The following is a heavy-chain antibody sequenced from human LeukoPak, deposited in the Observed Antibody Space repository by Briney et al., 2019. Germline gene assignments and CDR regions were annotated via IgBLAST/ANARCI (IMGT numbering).Heavy chain of an antibody. J-gene: IGHJ4*02. CDR1: GYAFSGNP. D-gene: IGHD3-10*01. Sequence: ASVMVSCKASGYAFSGNPIHWVRQAPGQGLEWMGRIDPKNGDTFYAEKFQGRVTMTRDTSISTGYMELSTLRPDDTGIYYCARDSKGSYEQWGQGTLVTVSS. CDR2: IDPKNGDT. CDR3: ARDSKGSYEQ. V-gene: IGHV1-2*02.